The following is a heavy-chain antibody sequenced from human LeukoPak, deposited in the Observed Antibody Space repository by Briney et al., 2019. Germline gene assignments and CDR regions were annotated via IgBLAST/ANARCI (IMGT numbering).Heavy chain of an antibody. CDR1: GYSISSGYY. D-gene: IGHD3-10*01. CDR2: IYHSGST. V-gene: IGHV4-38-2*02. Sequence: SETLSLTCTVSGYSISSGYYWGWIRQPPGKGLEWIGSIYHSGSTYYNPSLKSRVTISVDTSKNQFSLKLSSVTAADTAVYYCARDSSFYGSGSVAFDPWGQGTLVTVSS. CDR3: ARDSSFYGSGSVAFDP. J-gene: IGHJ5*02.